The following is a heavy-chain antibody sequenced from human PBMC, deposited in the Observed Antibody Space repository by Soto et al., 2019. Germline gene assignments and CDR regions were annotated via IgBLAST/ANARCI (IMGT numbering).Heavy chain of an antibody. J-gene: IGHJ4*02. CDR2: ISGSGGGT. V-gene: IGHV3-23*01. CDR1: GFTFSSYA. CDR3: AKFGMATTKRSPPYYIDY. Sequence: GGSLRLSCAASGFTFSSYAMSWVRQAPGKVLEWVSSISGSGGGTYYADSVKGRFTFSRDNSKNTLYLQMNSLRAEDTAVYYCAKFGMATTKRSPPYYIDYWGQGALVTVSS. D-gene: IGHD1-1*01.